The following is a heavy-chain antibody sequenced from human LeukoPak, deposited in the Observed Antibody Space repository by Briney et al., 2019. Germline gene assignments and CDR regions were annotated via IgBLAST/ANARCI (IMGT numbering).Heavy chain of an antibody. D-gene: IGHD1-26*01. CDR2: MNPNSGNT. Sequence: ASVKVSCKASGYTFTSYDINWVRQATGQGLEWMGWMNPNSGNTGYAQKFQGRVTMTRNTSISTAYMELSSLRSEDTAVYYCAGVGTFIVTHDYYGMDVWGQGTTVTVSS. CDR3: AGVGTFIVTHDYYGMDV. J-gene: IGHJ6*02. V-gene: IGHV1-8*01. CDR1: GYTFTSYD.